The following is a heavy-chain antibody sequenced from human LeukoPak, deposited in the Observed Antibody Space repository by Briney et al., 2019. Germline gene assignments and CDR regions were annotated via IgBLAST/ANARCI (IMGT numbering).Heavy chain of an antibody. CDR1: GYTFTGYY. D-gene: IGHD4-17*01. CDR2: INPNSGGT. J-gene: IGHJ4*02. V-gene: IGHV1-2*02. Sequence: ASVKASCKASGYTFTGYYMHWVRQAPGQGLEWMGWINPNSGGTNYAQKFQGRVTMTRDTSISTAYMELSRLRSDDTAVYYCARTTVPQAYYFDYWGQGTLVTVSS. CDR3: ARTTVPQAYYFDY.